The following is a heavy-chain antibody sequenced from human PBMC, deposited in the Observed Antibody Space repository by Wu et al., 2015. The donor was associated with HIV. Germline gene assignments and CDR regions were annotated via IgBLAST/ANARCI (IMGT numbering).Heavy chain of an antibody. D-gene: IGHD3-10*02. J-gene: IGHJ4*02. CDR3: ARGGDVRAQLSQTYLDF. Sequence: VQSGGDVKKPGASVKVSCKASQYRFITYGVTWVRQVPGHGFEWMGWISPYNENTDVAQKFQDRLTMTTDTSTTTAYMELRSLGTDDTAVYFXARGGDVRAQLSQTYLDFWGQGTLVTVSS. V-gene: IGHV1-18*01. CDR2: ISPYNENT. CDR1: QYRFITYG.